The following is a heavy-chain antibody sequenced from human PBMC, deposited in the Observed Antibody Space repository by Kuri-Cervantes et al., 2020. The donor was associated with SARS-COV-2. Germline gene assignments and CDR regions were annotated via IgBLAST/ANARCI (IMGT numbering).Heavy chain of an antibody. Sequence: GGSLRLSCIASGFTFDDYAMHWVRQVPGKGLEWVSGISWNSNDITYADSVKGRFIISRDNAKNSLFLQMNGLRTEDTALYYCAKDGGAKWFRDFDHWGLGTLVTVSS. CDR1: GFTFDDYA. CDR3: AKDGGAKWFRDFDH. J-gene: IGHJ4*02. D-gene: IGHD3-10*01. V-gene: IGHV3-9*01. CDR2: ISWNSNDI.